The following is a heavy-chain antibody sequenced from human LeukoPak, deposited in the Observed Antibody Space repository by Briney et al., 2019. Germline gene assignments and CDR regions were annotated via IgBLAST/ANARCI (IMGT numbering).Heavy chain of an antibody. CDR1: GFSFSTYW. D-gene: IGHD5-18*01. Sequence: GGSLRLSCAASGFSFSTYWMHWVRQAPGKGLVWVSRIKSDGKSTTYADSVKGRFTISRDNAKNTLYLQMNSLRAEDTAVYYCARATWIQLWLIDYWGQGTQVTVSS. J-gene: IGHJ4*02. V-gene: IGHV3-74*01. CDR3: ARATWIQLWLIDY. CDR2: IKSDGKST.